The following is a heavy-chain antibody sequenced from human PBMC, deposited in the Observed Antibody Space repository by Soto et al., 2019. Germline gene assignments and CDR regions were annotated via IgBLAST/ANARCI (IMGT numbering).Heavy chain of an antibody. Sequence: QVQLVESGGGVVQPGRSLRLSCAASGFTFSSYAMHWVRQAPGKGLEWVAVISYDGSNKYYADSVKGRFTISRDNSKNTLYLQMNSLRAEDTAVYYCARDRVYYGSGKACWFDPWGQGTLGTVSS. CDR1: GFTFSSYA. D-gene: IGHD3-10*01. CDR3: ARDRVYYGSGKACWFDP. J-gene: IGHJ5*02. CDR2: ISYDGSNK. V-gene: IGHV3-30-3*01.